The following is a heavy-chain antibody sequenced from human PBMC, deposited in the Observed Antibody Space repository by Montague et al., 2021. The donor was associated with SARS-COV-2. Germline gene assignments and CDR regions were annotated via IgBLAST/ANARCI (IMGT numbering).Heavy chain of an antibody. CDR1: GFTFSFYA. CDR2: IYSGGSST. D-gene: IGHD1-1*01. Sequence: SLRLSCAASGFTFSFYAMSWVRQAPGKGLQWVSVIYSGGSSTYYADSAKGRFTISRDNSKNTLYLQMNSLRAEDTAVYYCAKRLDDYFDYWGQGTLVTVSS. V-gene: IGHV3-23*03. CDR3: AKRLDDYFDY. J-gene: IGHJ4*02.